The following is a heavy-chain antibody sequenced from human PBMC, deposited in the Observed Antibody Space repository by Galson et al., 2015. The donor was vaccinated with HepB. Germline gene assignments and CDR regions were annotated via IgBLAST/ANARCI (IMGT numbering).Heavy chain of an antibody. CDR3: ARYQGKSGFCSGGSCYVPDY. CDR2: IDPSDSYT. J-gene: IGHJ4*02. CDR1: GYSFTSYW. D-gene: IGHD2-15*01. V-gene: IGHV5-10-1*01. Sequence: QSGAEVKKPGESLRISCKGSGYSFTSYWISWVRQMPGKGLERMGRIDPSDSYTNYSPSFQGHVTFSADRSISTAYLQWSSLKASDTAMYYCARYQGKSGFCSGGSCYVPDYWGQGTLVTVSS.